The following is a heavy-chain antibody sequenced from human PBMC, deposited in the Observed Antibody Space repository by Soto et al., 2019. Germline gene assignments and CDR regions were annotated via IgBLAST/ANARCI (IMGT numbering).Heavy chain of an antibody. CDR2: IYYSGTT. CDR3: ARHQEAFGVVEYYFAY. D-gene: IGHD3-3*01. V-gene: IGHV4-39*01. J-gene: IGHJ4*02. CDR1: GGSIISSSYY. Sequence: SETLSLTCTVSGGSIISSSYYWGWIRQPPGKGLEWIGSIYYSGTTCYNPSLKSRVSISIDTSKNQFSLKLNSVTAADTAAYYCARHQEAFGVVEYYFAYWGQGTLVTVSS.